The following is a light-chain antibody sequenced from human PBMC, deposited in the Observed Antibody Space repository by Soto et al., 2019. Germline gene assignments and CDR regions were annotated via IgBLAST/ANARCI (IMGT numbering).Light chain of an antibody. CDR2: SND. V-gene: IGLV1-44*01. Sequence: QPVLAQPPSASGTPGQRVSISCSGSSSNIGSSSVNWYQHVPGAAPQLLIYSNDLWPSEVPDRFSGSKSGTSASLAISGLRSDDEADYYCAAWDDTLNGWVFGGGTKLTVL. J-gene: IGLJ3*02. CDR1: SSNIGSSS. CDR3: AAWDDTLNGWV.